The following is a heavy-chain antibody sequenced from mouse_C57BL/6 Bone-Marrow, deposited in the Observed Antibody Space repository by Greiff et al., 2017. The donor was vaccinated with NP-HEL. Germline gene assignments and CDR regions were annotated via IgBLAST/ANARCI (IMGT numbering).Heavy chain of an antibody. Sequence: QVQLQQSDAELVKPGASVKISCKVSGYTFTDHTIHWMKQRPEQGLEWLGYIYPRDGSTTYNEKFKGKATLTADKSSSTAYMQLNSLTSEDSAVYVCASDYGSSYDYFDDWGKGTTLTVSS. J-gene: IGHJ2*01. CDR2: IYPRDGST. V-gene: IGHV1-78*01. D-gene: IGHD1-1*01. CDR3: ASDYGSSYDYFDD. CDR1: GYTFTDHT.